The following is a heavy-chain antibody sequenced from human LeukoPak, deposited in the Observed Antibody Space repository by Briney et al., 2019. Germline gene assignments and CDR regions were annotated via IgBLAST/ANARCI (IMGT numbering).Heavy chain of an antibody. D-gene: IGHD6-19*01. CDR2: FDPEDGET. Sequence: GASVKVSCKVSGYTLTELSMHWVRQAPGKGLEWMGGFDPEDGETIYAQKFQGRVTMTEDTSTDTAYMELSSLRSEDTAVYYCATPGIAVAGSHYYYYGMDVWGQGTTATVSS. J-gene: IGHJ6*02. CDR3: ATPGIAVAGSHYYYYGMDV. CDR1: GYTLTELS. V-gene: IGHV1-24*01.